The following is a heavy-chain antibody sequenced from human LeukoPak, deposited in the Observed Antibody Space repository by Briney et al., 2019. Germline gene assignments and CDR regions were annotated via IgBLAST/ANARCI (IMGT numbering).Heavy chain of an antibody. CDR2: MNPNSGNT. V-gene: IGHV1-8*01. J-gene: IGHJ6*02. CDR1: GYTFTSYD. Sequence: EASVKVSCKSSGYTFTSYDINWGRQATGEGREWRGLMNPNSGNTGYAEKFQGRLTMTRNTSRSTAYMQLSSLRSEDPAVYYCARGGSSSWYVFGYSYYCGMDVWGQGTTVTVSS. D-gene: IGHD6-13*01. CDR3: ARGGSSSWYVFGYSYYCGMDV.